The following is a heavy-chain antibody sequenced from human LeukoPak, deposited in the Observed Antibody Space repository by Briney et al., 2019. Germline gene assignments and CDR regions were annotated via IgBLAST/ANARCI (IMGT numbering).Heavy chain of an antibody. CDR3: ARDNRDGYNSGWFDP. J-gene: IGHJ5*02. CDR1: GGSISSSNYY. CDR2: IYYSGST. Sequence: SETLSLTCTVSGGSISSSNYYWSWIRQPPGKGLEWIGYIYYSGSTNYNPSLKSRVTISVDTSKNQFSLKLSSVTAADTAVYYCARDNRDGYNSGWFDPWGQGTLVTVSS. V-gene: IGHV4-61*01. D-gene: IGHD5-24*01.